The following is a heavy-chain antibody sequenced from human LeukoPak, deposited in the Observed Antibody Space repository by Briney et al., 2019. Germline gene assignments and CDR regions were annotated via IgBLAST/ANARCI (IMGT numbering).Heavy chain of an antibody. CDR3: ARVKGWSFYYYYGMDV. Sequence: GGSLRLSCAASGFTFSSYWMSWVRQAPGKGLEGVANIKQDGSEKYYVVSVKSRFTISRDNAKNSLYLQMNSLRAEDTAVYYCARVKGWSFYYYYGMDVWGQGTTVTVSS. CDR1: GFTFSSYW. CDR2: IKQDGSEK. V-gene: IGHV3-7*01. D-gene: IGHD2-15*01. J-gene: IGHJ6*02.